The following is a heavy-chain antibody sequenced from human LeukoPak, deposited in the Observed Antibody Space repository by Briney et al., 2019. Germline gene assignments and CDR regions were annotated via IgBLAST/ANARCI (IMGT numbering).Heavy chain of an antibody. D-gene: IGHD1-26*01. CDR3: ARDLVGDSDY. CDR1: GFTFSRCW. CDR2: IKQDGSEK. V-gene: IGHV3-7*01. J-gene: IGHJ4*02. Sequence: GGSLRLSCAASGFTFSRCWISWVRQAPGKGLEWVANIKQDGSEKYYVDSVKGRFTISRDNAKNSLYLQMNSLRAEDTAVYYCARDLVGDSDYWGQGTLVTVSS.